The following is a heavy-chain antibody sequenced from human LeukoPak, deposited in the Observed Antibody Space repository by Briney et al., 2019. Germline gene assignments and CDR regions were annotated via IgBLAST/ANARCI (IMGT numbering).Heavy chain of an antibody. CDR1: RNIFSNSW. J-gene: IGHJ3*02. CDR2: IYPGDSDT. Sequence: GESLKISCKASRNIFSNSWITWVRQMPGKGLEWMGIIYPGDSDTRYSPSFQGQVTISADKSISTAYLQWSSLKASDTAMYYCARRWGSYMAFDIWGQGTMVTVSS. V-gene: IGHV5-51*01. D-gene: IGHD1-26*01. CDR3: ARRWGSYMAFDI.